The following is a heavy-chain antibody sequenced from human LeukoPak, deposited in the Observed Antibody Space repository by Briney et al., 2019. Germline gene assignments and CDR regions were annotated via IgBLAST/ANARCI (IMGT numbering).Heavy chain of an antibody. D-gene: IGHD6-19*01. V-gene: IGHV3-73*01. CDR1: GFTLSGSA. CDR2: IKNKANNYAT. Sequence: GGSLKLSCAASGFTLSGSAMHWVRQASGKGLEWVGRIKNKANNYATAYAASVRGRFTISRDDSKNTAYLQMNSLKTEDTAVYYCTRLMQWRFDYWGQGTLVTVSS. J-gene: IGHJ4*02. CDR3: TRLMQWRFDY.